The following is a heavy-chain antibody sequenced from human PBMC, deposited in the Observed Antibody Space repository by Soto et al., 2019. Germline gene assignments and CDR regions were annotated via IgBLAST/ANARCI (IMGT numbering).Heavy chain of an antibody. CDR2: MYHSGST. D-gene: IGHD5-12*01. Sequence: PSETLSLTCAVSGGSISSGGYSWSWIRQPPGKGLEWIGYMYHSGSTYYNPSLKSRVTISIDRSKNQFSLKLSSVTAADTAVYYCARLMGDGYDFDYSGQATLVTVSS. V-gene: IGHV4-30-2*02. CDR3: ARLMGDGYDFDY. CDR1: GGSISSGGYS. J-gene: IGHJ4*02.